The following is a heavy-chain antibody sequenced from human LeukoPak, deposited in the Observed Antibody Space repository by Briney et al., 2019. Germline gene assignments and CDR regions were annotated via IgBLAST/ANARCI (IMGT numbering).Heavy chain of an antibody. CDR2: ISYDGSDK. J-gene: IGHJ4*02. V-gene: IGHV3-30*18. CDR3: ANDTTRVGQFDS. Sequence: GGSLRLSCAASGFTFTSYGMHWVRQAPGKGLEWVAVISYDGSDKSYADSVKGRFTISRDNSKNSLYLQMNSLRTEDTALYYCANDTTRVGQFDSWGQGTLVTVSS. D-gene: IGHD1-26*01. CDR1: GFTFTSYG.